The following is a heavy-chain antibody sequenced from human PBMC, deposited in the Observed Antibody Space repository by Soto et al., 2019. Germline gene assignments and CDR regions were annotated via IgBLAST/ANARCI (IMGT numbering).Heavy chain of an antibody. D-gene: IGHD4-17*01. Sequence: ASETLSLTCAVFGGSVNSGNYYWSWIRQPPGKGLEWIGEIFHSGGTHFNPSLKSRVTISVDTSKNHFSLKLSSVTAADTAVYYCAREHDYGDFFDYWGQGTLVTVSS. J-gene: IGHJ4*02. CDR3: AREHDYGDFFDY. CDR1: GGSVNSGNYY. V-gene: IGHV4-61*03. CDR2: IFHSGGT.